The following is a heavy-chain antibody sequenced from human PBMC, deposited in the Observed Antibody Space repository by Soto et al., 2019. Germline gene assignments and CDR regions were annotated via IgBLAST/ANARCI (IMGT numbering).Heavy chain of an antibody. CDR1: GFTFSSND. J-gene: IGHJ3*01. Sequence: EVQLVESGGGLIQPGGSLRLSCAASGFTFSSNDMNWVRQAPGKGLEWVSLIYSGGSTYYADSVKGRFTISRESSENTLYLQMGSGGAEDAAVYYCGTRPLVPGARWGQGTMVTVSS. V-gene: IGHV3-53*01. CDR3: GTRPLVPGAR. D-gene: IGHD2-2*01. CDR2: IYSGGST.